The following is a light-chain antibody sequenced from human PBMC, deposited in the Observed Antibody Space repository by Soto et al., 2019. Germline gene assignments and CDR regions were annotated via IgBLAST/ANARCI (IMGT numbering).Light chain of an antibody. CDR2: AAS. J-gene: IGKJ5*01. Sequence: DIQMTQSPSSLSASVGDRVTITCRASQGISSYLAWYQQKPEKAPKSLIYAASSSQSGVPSRFSGSGSGTDFTLTISSLQPEDFATYYCQQYHSYPITFGHGTRLEIK. V-gene: IGKV1D-16*01. CDR3: QQYHSYPIT. CDR1: QGISSY.